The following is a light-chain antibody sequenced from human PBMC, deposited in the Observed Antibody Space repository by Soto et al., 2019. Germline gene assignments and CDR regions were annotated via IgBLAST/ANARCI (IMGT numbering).Light chain of an antibody. CDR1: QGINNW. CDR3: QQANSLPPT. CDR2: ATS. Sequence: DIDMTQYKSSVAASVGDRVTITCRTSQGINNWSYWYQEKPGKAPKLLIYATSNLHGGVPSRFSGSGSGTDFTLTISSLQPEDFATYYCQQANSLPPTSGPGTKVDI. V-gene: IGKV1-12*01. J-gene: IGKJ3*01.